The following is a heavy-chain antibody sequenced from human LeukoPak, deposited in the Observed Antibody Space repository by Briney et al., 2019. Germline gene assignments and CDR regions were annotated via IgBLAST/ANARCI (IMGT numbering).Heavy chain of an antibody. CDR2: INPNSGGT. CDR3: ATTGDYYDSSVSNWFDP. D-gene: IGHD3-22*01. J-gene: IGHJ5*02. Sequence: ASVKVSCKASGYTFTGYYIHWVRQAPGQGLEWMGWINPNSGGTNYAQKFQGRVTTTRDRSISTAYMELSRLTSDDTAVYYCATTGDYYDSSVSNWFDPWGQGTLVTVSS. V-gene: IGHV1-2*02. CDR1: GYTFTGYY.